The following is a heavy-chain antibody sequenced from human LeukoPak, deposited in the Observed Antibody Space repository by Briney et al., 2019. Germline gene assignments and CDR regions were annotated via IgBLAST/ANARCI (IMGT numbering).Heavy chain of an antibody. CDR1: GFTFSSYG. Sequence: GRSLRLSCAASGFTFSSYGIHWVRQAPGKGLEWVAVISYDGSNKYYADSVKGRFTISRDNSKNTLYLQMNSLRAEDTAVYYCAKNWGYFYGYRYYFDYWGQGTLVTVSS. J-gene: IGHJ4*02. V-gene: IGHV3-30*18. D-gene: IGHD5-18*01. CDR2: ISYDGSNK. CDR3: AKNWGYFYGYRYYFDY.